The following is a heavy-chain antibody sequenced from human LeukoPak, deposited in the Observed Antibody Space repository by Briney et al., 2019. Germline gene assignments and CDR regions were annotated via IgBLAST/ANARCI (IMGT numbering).Heavy chain of an antibody. V-gene: IGHV3-30*02. Sequence: GGSLRLSCAASGFTFSSYGMHWVRQAPGKGLEWVAFIRYDGSNKYYADSVKGRFTISRDNSKNTLYLQMNSLRAEDTAVYYCAKDPKDYGDFNWFDPWGQGTLVTVSS. J-gene: IGHJ5*02. CDR3: AKDPKDYGDFNWFDP. D-gene: IGHD4-17*01. CDR1: GFTFSSYG. CDR2: IRYDGSNK.